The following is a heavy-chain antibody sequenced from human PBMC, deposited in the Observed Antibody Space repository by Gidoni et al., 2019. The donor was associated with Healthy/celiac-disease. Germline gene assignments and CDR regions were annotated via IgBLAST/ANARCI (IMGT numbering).Heavy chain of an antibody. CDR1: GFTYHSDG. J-gene: IGHJ6*03. CDR3: ARDPGSYYYYYYMDV. D-gene: IGHD3-10*01. Sequence: QVQLLASGGGVVQPRGSLILSCAASGFTYHSDGMHWVRQAPGKGLEWVAVIWYDGSNKYYADSVKGRFTISRDNSKNTLYLQMNSLRAEDTAVYYCARDPGSYYYYYYMDVWGKGTTVTVSS. CDR2: IWYDGSNK. V-gene: IGHV3-33*01.